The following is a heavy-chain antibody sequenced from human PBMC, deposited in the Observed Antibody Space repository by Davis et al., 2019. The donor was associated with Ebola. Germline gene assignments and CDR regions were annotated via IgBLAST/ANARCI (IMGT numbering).Heavy chain of an antibody. Sequence: SETLSLTCTVSGGSVSSGSYYWSWIRQPPGKGLEWIGYIYYSGSTNYNPSLKSRVTISVDTSKNQFSLKLSSVTAADTAVYYCARASPEIVVVVAATSPYNWFDPWGQGTLVTVSS. V-gene: IGHV4-61*01. CDR3: ARASPEIVVVVAATSPYNWFDP. J-gene: IGHJ5*02. CDR2: IYYSGST. D-gene: IGHD2-15*01. CDR1: GGSVSSGSYY.